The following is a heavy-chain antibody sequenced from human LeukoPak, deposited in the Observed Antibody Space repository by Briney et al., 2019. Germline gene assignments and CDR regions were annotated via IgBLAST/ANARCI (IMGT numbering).Heavy chain of an antibody. D-gene: IGHD3-22*01. V-gene: IGHV3-48*03. CDR1: GFTFSDYE. J-gene: IGHJ4*02. CDR2: ISSSGNTI. CDR3: ARGSSGNYFDY. Sequence: GGSLRLSCAASGFTFSDYEMNWVRQAPGKGLEWVSYISSSGNTIFYADSVKGRFTISRDDAKNSLYLQMNSLRAEDTAVYYCARGSSGNYFDYWGQGTLVTVSS.